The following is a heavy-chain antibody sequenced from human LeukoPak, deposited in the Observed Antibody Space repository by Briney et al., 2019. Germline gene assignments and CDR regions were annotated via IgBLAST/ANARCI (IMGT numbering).Heavy chain of an antibody. CDR1: GYTLTGYY. V-gene: IGHV1-2*02. Sequence: AASVKVSCKASGYTLTGYYIHWVRQAPGQGLEWMGWIDPNSGDTKYVQKFQGRVTMTRDTSISTAYMELSSLRSDDTAMYYCARAMNLWFLLDLDYWGQGTLVTVSS. CDR2: IDPNSGDT. CDR3: ARAMNLWFLLDLDY. D-gene: IGHD3-22*01. J-gene: IGHJ4*02.